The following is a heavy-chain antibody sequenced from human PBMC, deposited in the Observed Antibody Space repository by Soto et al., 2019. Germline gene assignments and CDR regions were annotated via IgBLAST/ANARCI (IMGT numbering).Heavy chain of an antibody. CDR2: INVGNGNT. CDR1: GYTFTNYA. D-gene: IGHD3-10*01. CDR3: ARDLGFGLSDY. J-gene: IGHJ4*02. Sequence: ASVKVSCKASGYTFTNYAMHWVRQAPGQGLEWMGWINVGNGNTKYSQKFQGRVTITRDTSASTAYMELSGLRSEDTAVYSCARDLGFGLSDYWGQGTLVTVS. V-gene: IGHV1-3*01.